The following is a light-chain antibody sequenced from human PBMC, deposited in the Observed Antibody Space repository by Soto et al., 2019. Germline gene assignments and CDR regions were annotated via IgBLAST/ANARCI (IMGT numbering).Light chain of an antibody. CDR2: DAS. CDR1: QSIGSW. J-gene: IGKJ2*01. V-gene: IGKV1-5*01. CDR3: QQYEGYT. Sequence: DIQMTQSPSTLSASVGDRVTITCRASQSIGSWLAWYQQKPGKAPKLLIYDASSLESGVPSRFSGSGSGTEFTLTISSLQPDDFATYYCQQYEGYTFGQGTKLEIK.